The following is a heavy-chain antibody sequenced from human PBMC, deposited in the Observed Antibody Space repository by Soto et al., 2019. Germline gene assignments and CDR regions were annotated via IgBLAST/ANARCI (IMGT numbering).Heavy chain of an antibody. V-gene: IGHV3-21*01. CDR1: GFIFSHYS. D-gene: IGHD6-25*01. J-gene: IGHJ5*02. CDR3: ARPHGGSSGWDNWFDP. CDR2: ISSFSTNT. Sequence: GGSLRLSCAASGFIFSHYSMNWVRQAPGKGLEWVSSISSFSTNTYYGDSVKGRFTISRDNDKNTMYLQMSDLRAEDTAVYYCARPHGGSSGWDNWFDPWGQGTLVTVSS.